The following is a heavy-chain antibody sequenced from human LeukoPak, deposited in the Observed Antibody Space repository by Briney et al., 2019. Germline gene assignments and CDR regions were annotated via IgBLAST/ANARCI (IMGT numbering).Heavy chain of an antibody. J-gene: IGHJ4*02. CDR1: GGTFSSYA. V-gene: IGHV1-69*13. CDR2: IIPIFGTA. Sequence: SVKVSCKASGGTFSSYAISWVRQAPGQGLEWMGGIIPIFGTANYAQKFQGRVTITADESTSTAYMELSSLRSDDTAVYYCARVYSGTYLPDYWGQGTLVTVSS. D-gene: IGHD1-26*01. CDR3: ARVYSGTYLPDY.